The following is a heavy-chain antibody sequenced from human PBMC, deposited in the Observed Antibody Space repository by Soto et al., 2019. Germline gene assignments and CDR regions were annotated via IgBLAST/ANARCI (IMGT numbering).Heavy chain of an antibody. Sequence: PGGSLRLSCATSGFTASPNYMTWVRQAPGKGLEWVAIFYSGARTYYRDSVKGRFTISRDRSKSTLFLQMNNLTAEDTAVHFCASDLSPYYYYALDVWGQGTTVTVSS. D-gene: IGHD3-16*02. CDR3: ASDLSPYYYYALDV. V-gene: IGHV3-53*03. CDR2: FYSGART. CDR1: GFTASPNY. J-gene: IGHJ6*02.